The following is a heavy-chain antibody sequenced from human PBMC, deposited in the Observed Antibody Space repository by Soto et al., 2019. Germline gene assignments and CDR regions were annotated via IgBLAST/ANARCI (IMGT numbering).Heavy chain of an antibody. Sequence: SETLSLTCTVSGGSISSGDYYWSWIRQPPGKGLEWIGYIYYSGSTYYNPSLKSRVTISVDTSKNQFSLKLSSVTAADTAVYYCARELADSNYVRASDYWGQGTLVTVSS. J-gene: IGHJ4*02. CDR3: ARELADSNYVRASDY. D-gene: IGHD4-4*01. V-gene: IGHV4-30-4*01. CDR2: IYYSGST. CDR1: GGSISSGDYY.